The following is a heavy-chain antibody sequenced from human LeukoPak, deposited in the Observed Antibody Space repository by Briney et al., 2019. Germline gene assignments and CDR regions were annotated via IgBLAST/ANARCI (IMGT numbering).Heavy chain of an antibody. CDR1: GFTFSSYS. CDR3: ARYYNWSYVRTTGYYGMDV. CDR2: ISSSSSYI. V-gene: IGHV3-21*01. Sequence: PGGSLRLSCAASGFTFSSYSMNWVRQAPGKGLEWVSSISSSSSYIYYADSVKGRFTISRDNAKNSLYLQMNSLRAEDTAVYYCARYYNWSYVRTTGYYGMDVWGQGTTVTVSS. J-gene: IGHJ6*02. D-gene: IGHD1-7*01.